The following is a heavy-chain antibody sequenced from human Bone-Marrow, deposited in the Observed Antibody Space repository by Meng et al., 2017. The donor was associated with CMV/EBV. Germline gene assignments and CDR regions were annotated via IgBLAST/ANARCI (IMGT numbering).Heavy chain of an antibody. CDR1: GGSISSSSYY. J-gene: IGHJ4*02. V-gene: IGHV4-39*07. CDR3: AREPPVTEQIDY. CDR2: IYYSGST. D-gene: IGHD4-17*01. Sequence: SETLSLTCTVSGGSISSSSYYWGWIRQPPGKGLEWIGSIYYSGSTYYNPSLKSRVTISVDTSKNQFSLKLSSVTAADTAVYYCAREPPVTEQIDYWGQGTLVTVSS.